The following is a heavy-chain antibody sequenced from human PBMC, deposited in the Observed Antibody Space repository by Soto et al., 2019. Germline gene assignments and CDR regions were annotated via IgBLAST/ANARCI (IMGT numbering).Heavy chain of an antibody. J-gene: IGHJ6*02. Sequence: PGWSLRLSCASSVFTFISYSMNWVRQAPGKGLEWVSSISSSSSYIYYADSVKGRFTISRDNAKNSLYLQMNSLRAEDTAVYYCARDQSVGYYDFWSGYNYYYYYGMDVWGQGTTVTVSS. V-gene: IGHV3-21*01. CDR3: ARDQSVGYYDFWSGYNYYYYYGMDV. D-gene: IGHD3-3*01. CDR1: VFTFISYS. CDR2: ISSSSSYI.